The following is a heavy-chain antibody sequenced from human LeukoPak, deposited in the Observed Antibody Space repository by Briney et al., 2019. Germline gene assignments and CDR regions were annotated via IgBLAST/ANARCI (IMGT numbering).Heavy chain of an antibody. J-gene: IGHJ3*02. V-gene: IGHV3-21*01. CDR3: ARAPPSSWYRQDAFDI. D-gene: IGHD6-13*01. CDR1: GFTFSSYS. CDR2: ISSSSSYI. Sequence: GGSLRLSCAASGFTFSSYSMNWVRQAPGKGLEWVSSISSSSSYIYYADSVKGRFTISRDNAKNSLYLQMNSLRAEDTAVYYCARAPPSSWYRQDAFDIWGQGTMVTVSS.